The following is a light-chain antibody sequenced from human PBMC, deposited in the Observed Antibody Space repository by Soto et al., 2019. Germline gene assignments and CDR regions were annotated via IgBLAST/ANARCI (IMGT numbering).Light chain of an antibody. Sequence: DFQMTQSPSSLSASIGDRVTITCRASQSIRTYLNWYQQKPGKAPQLLIYAASRLQSGVPSRFSGSGSGTDFTLTISSLQPEDFATYYYQQSYSTMATFGQGTKVEIK. CDR2: AAS. CDR3: QQSYSTMAT. V-gene: IGKV1-39*01. J-gene: IGKJ1*01. CDR1: QSIRTY.